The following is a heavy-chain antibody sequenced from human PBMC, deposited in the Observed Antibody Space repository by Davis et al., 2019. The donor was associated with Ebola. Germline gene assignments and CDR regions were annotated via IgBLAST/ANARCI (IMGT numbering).Heavy chain of an antibody. Sequence: AASVKVSCKASGYTFSSHAMNWVRQAPGQGLEWMGWMNPNSGNTGYAQKFQGRVTMTRNTSISTAYMELSSLRSEDTAVYYCARGRFFWFDPWGQGTLVTVSS. CDR3: ARGRFFWFDP. CDR1: GYTFSSHA. V-gene: IGHV1-8*02. CDR2: MNPNSGNT. D-gene: IGHD2/OR15-2a*01. J-gene: IGHJ5*02.